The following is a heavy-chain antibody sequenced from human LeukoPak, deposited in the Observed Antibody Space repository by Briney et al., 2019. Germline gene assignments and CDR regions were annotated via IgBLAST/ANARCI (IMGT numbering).Heavy chain of an antibody. CDR2: IYYSGST. CDR1: GGSVSSSSYW. Sequence: KPAETLSLTCTVSGGSVSSSSYWWVWIRQPPGKGLEWIGSIYYSGSTYYNPSLQSRVTKSVDTSKNQFSVKLSSVTAADTAVYYCARQYGLGKWYFDLWGQGTLVTVSS. D-gene: IGHD3-10*01. V-gene: IGHV4-39*01. CDR3: ARQYGLGKWYFDL. J-gene: IGHJ4*02.